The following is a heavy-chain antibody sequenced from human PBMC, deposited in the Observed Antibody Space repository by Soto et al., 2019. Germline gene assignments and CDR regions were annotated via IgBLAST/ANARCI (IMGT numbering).Heavy chain of an antibody. CDR1: GFTFDDYG. CDR3: ARRGNTMAFDI. CDR2: ITWNSGNI. D-gene: IGHD3-16*01. J-gene: IGHJ3*02. Sequence: EVQLVESGGDLVQPGRSLRLSCAASGFTFDDYGMHWVRQAPGEGLEWVSGITWNSGNIGYADSVKGRFTISRDNAKNSLYLQMNSLRPEDTALYYCARRGNTMAFDIWGQGTMVIVSS. V-gene: IGHV3-9*01.